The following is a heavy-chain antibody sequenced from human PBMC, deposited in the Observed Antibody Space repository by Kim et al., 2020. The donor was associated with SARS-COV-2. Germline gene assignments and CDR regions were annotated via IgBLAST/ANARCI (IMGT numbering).Heavy chain of an antibody. CDR3: AHISSAAAGLFDY. Sequence: YIPSLKSRLTITKDPSKNQVVLTMTNMDPVDTATYYCAHISSAAAGLFDYWGQGTLVTVSS. J-gene: IGHJ4*02. V-gene: IGHV2-5*01. D-gene: IGHD6-13*01.